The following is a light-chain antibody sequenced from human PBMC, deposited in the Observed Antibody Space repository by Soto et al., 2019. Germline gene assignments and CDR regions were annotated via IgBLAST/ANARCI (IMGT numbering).Light chain of an antibody. Sequence: EIVLTQSPATLSLSPGERATLSCRASQSVSSYLAWYYQQPGQAPRLLIFDASNRATGIPARFSGSGSGTDFTLTISRLEPEDFAVYYCQQRSNWPPSWTFGQGTKLEIK. CDR2: DAS. V-gene: IGKV3-11*01. CDR3: QQRSNWPPSWT. CDR1: QSVSSY. J-gene: IGKJ2*02.